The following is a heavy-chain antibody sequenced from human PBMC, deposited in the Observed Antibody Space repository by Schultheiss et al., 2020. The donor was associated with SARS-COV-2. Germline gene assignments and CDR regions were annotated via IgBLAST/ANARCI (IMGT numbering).Heavy chain of an antibody. Sequence: SQTLSLTCTVSGGSISSSSYYWGWIRQPPGKGLEWIGRIYYSGSPYYNPALKSQVTISVDTSKNQFSLKLSSVTAADTAVYYCALAPGHYGSGSYGYWGQGTLVTVSS. V-gene: IGHV4-39*01. CDR2: IYYSGSP. J-gene: IGHJ4*02. D-gene: IGHD3-10*01. CDR1: GGSISSSSYY. CDR3: ALAPGHYGSGSYGY.